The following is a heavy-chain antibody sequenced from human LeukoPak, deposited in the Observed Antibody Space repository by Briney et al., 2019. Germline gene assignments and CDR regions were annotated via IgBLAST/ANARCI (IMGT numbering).Heavy chain of an antibody. Sequence: GSLRLSCAASGFTFSSYAMSWIRQPPGKGLEWIGSIYYSGSTYYNPSLKSRVTISVDTSKNQFSLKLSSVTAADTAVYYCARHHYYYDSSYNWFDPWGQGTLVTVSS. CDR2: IYYSGST. CDR1: GFTFSSYA. V-gene: IGHV4-39*01. CDR3: ARHHYYYDSSYNWFDP. D-gene: IGHD3-22*01. J-gene: IGHJ5*02.